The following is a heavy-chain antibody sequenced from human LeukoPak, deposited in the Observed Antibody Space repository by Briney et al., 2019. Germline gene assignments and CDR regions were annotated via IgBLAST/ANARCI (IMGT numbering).Heavy chain of an antibody. Sequence: GGSLRLSCAASGFTFSSYGMHWVRQAPGKGLEWVAVIWYDGGNKYYADSVKGRFTISRDNSKNTLYLEMNNLRAEDTAVNYCARDLRSSWEPGYWGQGTLVTVSS. V-gene: IGHV3-33*01. D-gene: IGHD1-14*01. CDR2: IWYDGGNK. CDR1: GFTFSSYG. CDR3: ARDLRSSWEPGY. J-gene: IGHJ4*02.